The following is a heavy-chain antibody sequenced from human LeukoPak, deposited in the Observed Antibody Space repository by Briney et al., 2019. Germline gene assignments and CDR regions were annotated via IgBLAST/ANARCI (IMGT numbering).Heavy chain of an antibody. CDR2: INPTSGGT. CDR3: ARGLYGGNSYFDY. D-gene: IGHD4-23*01. J-gene: IGHJ4*02. CDR1: GYTFTAYY. Sequence: ASVKVSCKASGYTFTAYYMHWVRQAPGQGLEWMGWINPTSGGTDYPQKFQGRVTMTGDTSISTAYMELSRLRSDDTAVYFCARGLYGGNSYFDYWDQGTLVTVSS. V-gene: IGHV1-2*02.